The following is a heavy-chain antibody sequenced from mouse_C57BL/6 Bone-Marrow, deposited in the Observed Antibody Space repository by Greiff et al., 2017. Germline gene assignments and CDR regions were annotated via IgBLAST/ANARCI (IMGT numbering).Heavy chain of an antibody. CDR2: IYPRDGST. Sequence: QVQLQQSDAELVQPGASVKISCTVSGYTFTDHTIHWMKQRPEQGLEWIGYIYPRDGSTKYNEKFKGKATLTADKSSSTAYMQLNSLTSEDSAVYFCARIEGGYYYFDYGGQGTTLTVSS. V-gene: IGHV1-78*01. CDR3: ARIEGGYYYFDY. CDR1: GYTFTDHT. J-gene: IGHJ2*01. D-gene: IGHD2-3*01.